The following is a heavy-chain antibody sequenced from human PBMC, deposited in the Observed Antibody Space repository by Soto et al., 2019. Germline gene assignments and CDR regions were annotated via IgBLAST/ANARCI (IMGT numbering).Heavy chain of an antibody. CDR1: GGSFSGYQ. CDR3: ARGLILWFGELSRRGGYYYYMDV. CDR2: INDSGNI. J-gene: IGHJ6*03. D-gene: IGHD3-10*01. V-gene: IGHV4-34*01. Sequence: QVQLQQWGAGLLKASETLSLTCAVYGGSFSGYQWSWIRQTPGKGLEWIGEINDSGNINYNPSLKSRVTILVETAKKQISLKLSSVTAADTAVYYCARGLILWFGELSRRGGYYYYMDVWGKGTTVTVSS.